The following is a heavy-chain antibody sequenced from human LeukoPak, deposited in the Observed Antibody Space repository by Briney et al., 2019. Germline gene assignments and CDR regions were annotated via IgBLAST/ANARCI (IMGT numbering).Heavy chain of an antibody. CDR1: GFTFSSYW. CDR2: INSDGSSI. V-gene: IGHV3-74*03. Sequence: TGVSLRLSCAASGFTFSSYWMHWVRQAPGKGLVWVSRINSDGSSITYADSVKGRFTISRDNAKNTLYLQMNSLRVEDTAVYYCAREGRVSGYDFDCWGQGTLVTVSS. CDR3: AREGRVSGYDFDC. D-gene: IGHD5-12*01. J-gene: IGHJ4*02.